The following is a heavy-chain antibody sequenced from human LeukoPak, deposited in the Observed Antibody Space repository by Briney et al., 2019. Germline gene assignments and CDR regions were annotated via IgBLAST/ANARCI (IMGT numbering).Heavy chain of an antibody. CDR2: IWYDGSNK. J-gene: IGHJ3*02. Sequence: GGSLRLSCAASGFPFSSYGMHWVRQAPGKGPEWVAVIWYDGSNKYYADSVKGRFTISRDNSKNTLYLQMNSLRAEDTAVYYCAREGALHDAFDIWGQGTMVTVSS. V-gene: IGHV3-33*01. CDR1: GFPFSSYG. D-gene: IGHD3-16*02. CDR3: AREGALHDAFDI.